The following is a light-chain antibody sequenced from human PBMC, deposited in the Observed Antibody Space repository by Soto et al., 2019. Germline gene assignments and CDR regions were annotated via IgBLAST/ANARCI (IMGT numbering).Light chain of an antibody. CDR3: QQYNNWWT. V-gene: IGKV3-11*01. CDR1: QSISNY. J-gene: IGKJ1*01. Sequence: DIHLTQSPSTLSSSPGDRVTLSCRASQSISNYLSWYQQKPGQAPRLLMYETSRRATGIPARFSGSGSGTDFTLTISSLEPEDFGVYYCQQYNNWWTFGQGTKVDIK. CDR2: ETS.